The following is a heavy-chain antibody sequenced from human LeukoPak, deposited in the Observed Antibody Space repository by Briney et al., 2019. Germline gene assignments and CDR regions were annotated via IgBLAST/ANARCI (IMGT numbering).Heavy chain of an antibody. V-gene: IGHV3-15*07. D-gene: IGHD3-9*01. J-gene: IGHJ3*01. Sequence: GGSLRLSCAASGFNFINTWMNWVRQAPGKGLEWVARIKSEVDGGTTDYAAPVKGRFIISKDDSKNMVYLHMDSLKTEDTAVYFCARDWYHAFDFWGQGTMVTVSS. CDR3: ARDWYHAFDF. CDR2: IKSEVDGGTT. CDR1: GFNFINTW.